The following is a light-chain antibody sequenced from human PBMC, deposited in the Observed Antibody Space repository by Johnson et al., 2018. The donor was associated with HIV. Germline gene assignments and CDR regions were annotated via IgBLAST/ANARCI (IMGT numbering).Light chain of an antibody. CDR3: ETWYSSPSAGV. V-gene: IGLV1-51*02. Sequence: VLSQPPSVSAAPGQKVTIPCSGSSPNNGNKYVSWFQHLPGTDPTLLPYENNKRPSGIPYRPSASKSGTSATLRSTGLPTGDEADYYCETWYSSPSAGVFGTGTKVTVL. CDR2: ENN. CDR1: SPNNGNKY. J-gene: IGLJ1*01.